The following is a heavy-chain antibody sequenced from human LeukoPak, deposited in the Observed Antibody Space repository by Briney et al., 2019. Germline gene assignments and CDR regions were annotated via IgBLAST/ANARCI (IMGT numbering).Heavy chain of an antibody. Sequence: SETLSLTCTVSGGSISSSSYYWGWIRQPPGKGLEWIGSIYYSGSTYYNPSLKSRVTISVDTSKNQFSLKLSSVTAADTAVYHCARLGGSSSILFDYWGQGTLVTVSS. CDR2: IYYSGST. V-gene: IGHV4-39*01. J-gene: IGHJ4*02. CDR1: GGSISSSSYY. CDR3: ARLGGSSSILFDY. D-gene: IGHD6-13*01.